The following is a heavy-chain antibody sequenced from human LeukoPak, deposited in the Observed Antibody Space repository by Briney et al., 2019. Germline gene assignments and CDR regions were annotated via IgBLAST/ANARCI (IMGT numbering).Heavy chain of an antibody. J-gene: IGHJ6*04. Sequence: PGGSLRLSCAASGFTFSSYAMHWVRQAPGKGLEWVSAIGTAGDTYYPGSVKGRFTISRENAKNSLYLQMNSLRAGDTAVYYCARVAWGSLYDVWGKGTTVTVSS. V-gene: IGHV3-13*01. CDR1: GFTFSSYA. CDR3: ARVAWGSLYDV. D-gene: IGHD3-16*01. CDR2: IGTAGDT.